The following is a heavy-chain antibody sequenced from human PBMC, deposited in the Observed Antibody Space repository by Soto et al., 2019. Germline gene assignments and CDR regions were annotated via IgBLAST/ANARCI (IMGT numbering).Heavy chain of an antibody. D-gene: IGHD3-9*01. CDR2: IYHSGST. CDR3: ARSRILTGYHTNWFDP. CDR1: GGSISSNYW. Sequence: SETLSLTCAVSGGSISSNYWWTWVRQSPGKGLEWIGEIYHSGSTNYNPSLKSRVTISVDKSKNQFSLKLSSVTAADTAVYYCARSRILTGYHTNWFDPWGQGTLVTVSS. V-gene: IGHV4-4*02. J-gene: IGHJ5*02.